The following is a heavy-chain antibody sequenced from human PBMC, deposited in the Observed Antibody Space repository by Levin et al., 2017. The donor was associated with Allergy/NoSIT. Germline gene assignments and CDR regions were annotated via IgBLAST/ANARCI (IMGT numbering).Heavy chain of an antibody. CDR1: GVSISSGAYH. D-gene: IGHD3-10*01. CDR3: VAYQVGGSGRGY. J-gene: IGHJ4*02. Sequence: SETLSLTCIVSGVSISSGAYHWSWIRQHPGEGLEWIGCDYYSASTYYNPSLKSRVSISVDTSEHQFSLKLTSVTSADTAIYYSVAYQVGGSGRGYWGQGTLVTVSS. V-gene: IGHV4-31*03. CDR2: DYYSAST.